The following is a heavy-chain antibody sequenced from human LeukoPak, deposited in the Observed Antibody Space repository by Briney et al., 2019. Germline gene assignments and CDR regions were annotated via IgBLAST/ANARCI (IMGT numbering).Heavy chain of an antibody. CDR2: ISAYNGST. V-gene: IGHV1-18*01. Sequence: ASVKVSCKASGYTFTSYGISLVRQAPGPGLEWMGWISAYNGSTNYAQKLQGRVTITTDTSTSTAYMELRSLRSDDTAVYYCARGDCSSTSCYFVDYWGQGTLVTVSS. CDR3: ARGDCSSTSCYFVDY. D-gene: IGHD2-2*01. CDR1: GYTFTSYG. J-gene: IGHJ4*02.